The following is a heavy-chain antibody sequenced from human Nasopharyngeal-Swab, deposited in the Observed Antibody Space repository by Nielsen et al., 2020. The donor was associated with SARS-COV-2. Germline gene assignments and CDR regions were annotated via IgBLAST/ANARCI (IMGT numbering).Heavy chain of an antibody. Sequence: SETLSLTCAVSGGSFRSGPYSWNWIRQHPGKGLEWVACITNSGSTYYNPSLKSRITISVDTSRNQLSLKLSSVAAADTAVYYCAKAGDHGMDVWGQGTTVSASS. CDR3: AKAGDHGMDV. CDR1: GGSFRSGPYS. V-gene: IGHV4-31*11. D-gene: IGHD3-16*01. CDR2: ITNSGST. J-gene: IGHJ6*02.